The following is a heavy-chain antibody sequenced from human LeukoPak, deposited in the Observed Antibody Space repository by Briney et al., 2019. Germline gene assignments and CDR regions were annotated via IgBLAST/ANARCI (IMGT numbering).Heavy chain of an antibody. CDR1: GFTFSSYG. J-gene: IGHJ5*02. V-gene: IGHV3-30*03. D-gene: IGHD5-18*01. CDR2: ISYDGSNK. Sequence: GSLRLSCAASGFTFSSYGMHWVRQAPGKGLEWVAVISYDGSNKYYADSVKGRFTISRDNSKNTLYLQMNSLRAEDTAVYYCARCYIYSYGFGALNWFDPWGQGTLVTVSS. CDR3: ARCYIYSYGFGALNWFDP.